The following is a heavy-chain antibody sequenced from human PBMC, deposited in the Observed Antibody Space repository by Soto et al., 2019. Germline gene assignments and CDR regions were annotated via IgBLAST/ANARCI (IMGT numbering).Heavy chain of an antibody. CDR3: ARDWIVVVPAAQYNWFDP. CDR1: GFTFTGYY. CDR2: INPNSGGT. D-gene: IGHD2-2*01. J-gene: IGHJ5*02. V-gene: IGHV1-2*02. Sequence: VASVKVSCKASGFTFTGYYMHWVRQAPGQGLEWMGWINPNSGGTNYAQKFQGRVTMTRDTSISTAYMELSRLRSDDTAVYYCARDWIVVVPAAQYNWFDPWGQGTLVTVSS.